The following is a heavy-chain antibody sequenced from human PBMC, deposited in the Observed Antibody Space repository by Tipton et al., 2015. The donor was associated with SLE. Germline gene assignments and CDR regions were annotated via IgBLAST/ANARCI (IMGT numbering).Heavy chain of an antibody. CDR2: IYHSGST. J-gene: IGHJ3*02. D-gene: IGHD6-19*01. V-gene: IGHV4-38-2*02. CDR3: ASIQWRGNAFDI. Sequence: GLVKPSETLSLTCTVSGGSITSHYWSWIRQPPGKGLECIGTIYHSGSTYYNPSLKSRVTISVDTSKNQFSLKLSSVTAADTAVYYCASIQWRGNAFDIWGQGTMVTVSS. CDR1: GGSITSHY.